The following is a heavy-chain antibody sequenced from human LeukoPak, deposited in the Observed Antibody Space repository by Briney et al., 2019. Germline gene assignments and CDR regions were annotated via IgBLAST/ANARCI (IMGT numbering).Heavy chain of an antibody. CDR1: GSTFTANN. V-gene: IGHV1-2*02. J-gene: IGHJ4*02. Sequence: ASVTVSCRPSGSTFTANNLSRIGQPPGKGPGRMGGSTLNSGGTNYAQKFQGRVTMTRDTSISAAYMELSRLRSDDTAVYYCARKRPTDYYDSSGYSNWGQGTLVTVSS. CDR3: ARKRPTDYYDSSGYSN. D-gene: IGHD3-22*01. CDR2: STLNSGGT.